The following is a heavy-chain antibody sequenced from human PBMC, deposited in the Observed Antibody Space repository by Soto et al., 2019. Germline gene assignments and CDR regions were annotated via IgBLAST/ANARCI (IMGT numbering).Heavy chain of an antibody. J-gene: IGHJ4*02. Sequence: SETLSLTCAVSGGSISNYYWSWIRQPPGKGLEWVGYIYCTGSTNYNPSLKSRVTISVDTSKNQFSLKLNSVTAADTAVYYCAREKWELLPFFDYWGQGTLVTVSS. CDR1: GGSISNYY. CDR2: IYCTGST. V-gene: IGHV4-59*01. D-gene: IGHD1-26*01. CDR3: AREKWELLPFFDY.